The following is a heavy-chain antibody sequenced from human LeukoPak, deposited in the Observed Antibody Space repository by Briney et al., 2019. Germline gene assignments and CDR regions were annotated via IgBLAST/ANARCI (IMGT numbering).Heavy chain of an antibody. V-gene: IGHV3-48*01. CDR2: ISSSSSII. CDR1: GFTFSSFS. CDR3: VKDRDFWSGLDV. J-gene: IGHJ6*02. Sequence: PGGSLRLSCAASGFTFSSFSMNWVRQAPGKGLEWVSYISSSSSIIYYADSVKGRFTISRDNAKNSLYLQMNSLKLEDTALYYCVKDRDFWSGLDVWGQGTMVTVS. D-gene: IGHD3-3*01.